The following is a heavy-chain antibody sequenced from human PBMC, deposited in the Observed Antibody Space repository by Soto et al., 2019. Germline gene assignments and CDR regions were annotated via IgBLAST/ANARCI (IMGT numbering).Heavy chain of an antibody. CDR2: TSGSSSAR. D-gene: IGHD5-12*01. V-gene: IGHV3-48*02. CDR1: GFTFSSYS. CDR3: ARGNSGYDPRDFFDY. J-gene: IGHJ4*02. Sequence: VQLVESGGDLVQPGGSLRLSCAVSGFTFSSYSMNWVRQAPGKGLEWVSYTSGSSSARYYADSVKGRFTISRDNTKNLLYLQMNSLRDEDTAVYYCARGNSGYDPRDFFDYWGQGTLVTVSS.